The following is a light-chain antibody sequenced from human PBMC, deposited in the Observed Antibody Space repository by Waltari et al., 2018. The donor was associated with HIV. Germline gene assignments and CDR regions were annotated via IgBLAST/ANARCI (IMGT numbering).Light chain of an antibody. CDR1: QSISKY. Sequence: DIQMTQSPSSLSVSVGDRVTITCRASQSISKYLNWYQQRPGKAPRLLLFAASTLQGGVPSRFSGSGSGTDFNFTITSLQREDLATYYCQQSYSSPAVTFGGGTKVEIK. V-gene: IGKV1-39*01. CDR2: AAS. CDR3: QQSYSSPAVT. J-gene: IGKJ4*01.